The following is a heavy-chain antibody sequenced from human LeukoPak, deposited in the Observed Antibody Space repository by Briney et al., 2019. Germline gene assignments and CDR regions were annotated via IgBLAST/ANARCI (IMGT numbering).Heavy chain of an antibody. CDR3: ARLNKPGWFDP. V-gene: IGHV4-39*01. Sequence: SESLSLTCTVSGDSVSSSDYYWAWIRQPPGKELEWIGNIYYSGSTYYSPSLKSRLTISVDTSKNQFSLKLTSVTAADTAVYYCARLNKPGWFDPWGQGTLVTVSS. CDR1: GDSVSSSDYY. J-gene: IGHJ5*02. CDR2: IYYSGST. D-gene: IGHD1-14*01.